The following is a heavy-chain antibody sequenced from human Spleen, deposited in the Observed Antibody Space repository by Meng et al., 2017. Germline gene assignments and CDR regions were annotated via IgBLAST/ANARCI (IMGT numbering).Heavy chain of an antibody. CDR3: ARTLVVPAEIDF. CDR2: INPNSGAT. D-gene: IGHD2-2*01. V-gene: IGHV1-2*02. CDR1: GYTFTGYY. J-gene: IGHJ4*02. Sequence: ASVKVSCKASGYTFTGYYMHWVRQAPGQGLEWMGWINPNSGATNYAQNFQGRVTMTRDTSISTAYMELSRLRSDDTAVYYCARTLVVPAEIDFWGQGTLVTVSS.